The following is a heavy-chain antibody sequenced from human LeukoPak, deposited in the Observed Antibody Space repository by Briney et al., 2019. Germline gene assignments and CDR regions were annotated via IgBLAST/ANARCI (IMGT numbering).Heavy chain of an antibody. CDR2: ISHSGIT. V-gene: IGHV4-34*01. CDR1: GGSFSDYY. Sequence: PSETLSLTCAVYGGSFSDYYWSCIRQPPGKGLEWIGEISHSGITKYNPSLKSRVTISVDTSKNQFSLKLSSVTAADTAVYYCARDSSGYYYEGPFDYWGQETLVTVSS. CDR3: ARDSSGYYYEGPFDY. J-gene: IGHJ4*02. D-gene: IGHD3-22*01.